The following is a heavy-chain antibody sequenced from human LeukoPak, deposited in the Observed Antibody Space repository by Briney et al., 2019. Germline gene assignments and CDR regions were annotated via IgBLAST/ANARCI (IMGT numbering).Heavy chain of an antibody. D-gene: IGHD2-2*02. CDR2: ISYDGSNK. CDR3: ARDRGYCSSTSCYTYFDY. Sequence: GGSPRLSCAASGFTFSSYAMHWVRQAPGKGLEWVAVISYDGSNKYYADSVKGRFTISRDNSKNTLYLQMNSLRAEDTAVYYCARDRGYCSSTSCYTYFDYWGQGTLVTVSS. J-gene: IGHJ4*02. CDR1: GFTFSSYA. V-gene: IGHV3-30*04.